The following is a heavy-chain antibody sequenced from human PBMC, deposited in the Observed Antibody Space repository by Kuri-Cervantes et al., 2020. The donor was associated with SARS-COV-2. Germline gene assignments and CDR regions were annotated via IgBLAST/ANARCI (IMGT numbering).Heavy chain of an antibody. J-gene: IGHJ4*02. CDR1: GFTFSSYT. Sequence: GESLKISCAASGFTFSSYTMNWVRQAPGKGLEWVSYISSSSSTIYYADSVKGRFTISRDNAKNSLYLQMNSLRAGDTAVYYCARDAYSSNWYVPNFDFWGQGTLVTVSS. CDR2: ISSSSSTI. D-gene: IGHD6-13*01. V-gene: IGHV3-48*01. CDR3: ARDAYSSNWYVPNFDF.